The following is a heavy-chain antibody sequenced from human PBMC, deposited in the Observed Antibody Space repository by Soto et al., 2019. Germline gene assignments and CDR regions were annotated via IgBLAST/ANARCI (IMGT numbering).Heavy chain of an antibody. V-gene: IGHV3-30-3*01. Sequence: QVQLVESGGGVVQPGRSLRLSCAASGFTFSSYAMHWVRQPPGKGLEWVAVISYDGSNKYYADSVKGRFTISRDNSKNTLYLQMNSLRAEDTAVYYCARDSYDSSGLPDYWGQGTLVTVSS. CDR3: ARDSYDSSGLPDY. CDR1: GFTFSSYA. CDR2: ISYDGSNK. D-gene: IGHD3-22*01. J-gene: IGHJ4*02.